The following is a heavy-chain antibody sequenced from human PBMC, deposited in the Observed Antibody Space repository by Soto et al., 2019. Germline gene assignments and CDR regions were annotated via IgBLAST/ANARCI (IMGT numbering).Heavy chain of an antibody. Sequence: SETLSLTCAVSSGSISSSNWWSWVRQPPGKGLEWIGEIYHSGSTNYNPSLKSRVTISVDKSKNQFSLKLSSVTAADTAVYYCAANGYCSSTSCYSTTTEAFDIWGQGTMVTVSS. J-gene: IGHJ3*02. V-gene: IGHV4-4*02. CDR3: AANGYCSSTSCYSTTTEAFDI. CDR1: SGSISSSNW. D-gene: IGHD2-2*01. CDR2: IYHSGST.